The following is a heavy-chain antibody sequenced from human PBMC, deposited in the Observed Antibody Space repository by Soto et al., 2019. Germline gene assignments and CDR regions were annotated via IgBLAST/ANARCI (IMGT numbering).Heavy chain of an antibody. V-gene: IGHV1-18*01. CDR1: GYTFTNYG. CDR3: AREGQAPYYYYGMDV. Sequence: QVQVVQSGDEVKKPGASVKVSCKASGYTFTNYGFSWVRQAPGQGLEWMGWISGYNGNTKYAEKFQGRVTMTTDTXXSTAHMXLXXXXSDDTAVYYCAREGQAPYYYYGMDVWGQGTAVTVSS. J-gene: IGHJ6*02. CDR2: ISGYNGNT.